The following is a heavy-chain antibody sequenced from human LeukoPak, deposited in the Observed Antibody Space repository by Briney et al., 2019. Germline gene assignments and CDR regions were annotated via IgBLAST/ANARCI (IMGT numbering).Heavy chain of an antibody. Sequence: GGSLRLSCAASGFTFSSYWMTWVRQAPGKGLEWVANIKQDGGEKYYVDSVKGRFTMSRDNAKNSLYQQMNSLRAEDTAVYYCARDLYNSASKWGQGTLVTVSS. V-gene: IGHV3-7*03. CDR2: IKQDGGEK. CDR1: GFTFSSYW. J-gene: IGHJ4*02. D-gene: IGHD6-25*01. CDR3: ARDLYNSASK.